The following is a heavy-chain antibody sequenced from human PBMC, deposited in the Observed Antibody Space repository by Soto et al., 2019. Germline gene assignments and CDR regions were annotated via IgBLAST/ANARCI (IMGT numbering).Heavy chain of an antibody. V-gene: IGHV4-59*01. CDR3: ARGGNWNYAGDWFDP. D-gene: IGHD1-7*01. CDR2: IYYSGST. J-gene: IGHJ5*02. Sequence: PSETLSLTCTVSGGSISGYYWIWIRQPPGKGLEWIGYIYYSGSTNYNPSLKSRVTISVDTSKNQFSLKLSSVTAADTAVYYCARGGNWNYAGDWFDPWGQGTLVTVSS. CDR1: GGSISGYY.